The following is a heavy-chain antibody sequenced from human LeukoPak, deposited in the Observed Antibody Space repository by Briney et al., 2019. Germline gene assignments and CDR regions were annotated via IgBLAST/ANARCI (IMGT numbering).Heavy chain of an antibody. CDR1: GFTFSSYT. J-gene: IGHJ5*02. Sequence: GGSLRLSCAASGFTFSSYTMNWVRQPPGKGLEWVSNIGTSSTTIYYADSVKGRFTISRDNSKNTLYLQMNSLRAEDTAVYYCAKDVVVVPAAIAGWFDPWGQGTLVTVSS. CDR2: IGTSSTTI. CDR3: AKDVVVVPAAIAGWFDP. D-gene: IGHD2-2*01. V-gene: IGHV3-23*01.